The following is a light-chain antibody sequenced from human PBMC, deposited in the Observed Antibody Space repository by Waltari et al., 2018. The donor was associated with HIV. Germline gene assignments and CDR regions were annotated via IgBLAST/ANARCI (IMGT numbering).Light chain of an antibody. J-gene: IGLJ2*01. CDR1: ASDIATYAP. V-gene: IGLV2-14*01. Sequence: QSALTQPASVSGSPGQSITISCTGPASDIATYAPVSWYQQHPVKAPKLILYEVIYRPSGISRRFSGSKSGNTASLTISGLQAEDEADYFCCSYTTRSFVIFGGGTKLTVL. CDR3: CSYTTRSFVI. CDR2: EVI.